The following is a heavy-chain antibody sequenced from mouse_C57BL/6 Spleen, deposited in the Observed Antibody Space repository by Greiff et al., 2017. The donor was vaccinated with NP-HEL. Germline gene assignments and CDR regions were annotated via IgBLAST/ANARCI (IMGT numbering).Heavy chain of an antibody. V-gene: IGHV1-9*01. J-gene: IGHJ3*01. CDR3: AMGDYYYGPWFAY. CDR1: GYTFTGYW. Sequence: QVQLQQSGAELMKPGASVKLSCKASGYTFTGYWIEWVKQRPGHGLEWIGEILPGSGSTNYNEKFKGKATFTADTSSNTAYMQRSSLTTEDSAYYYCAMGDYYYGPWFAYWGQGTLVTVSA. CDR2: ILPGSGST. D-gene: IGHD1-1*01.